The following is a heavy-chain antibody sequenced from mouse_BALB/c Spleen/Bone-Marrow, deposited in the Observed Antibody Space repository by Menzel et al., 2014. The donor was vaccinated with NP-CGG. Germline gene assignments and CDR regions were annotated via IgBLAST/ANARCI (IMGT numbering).Heavy chain of an antibody. CDR2: IDPASDYT. V-gene: IGHV14-3*02. D-gene: IGHD4-1*01. Sequence: VQLKQSGAELVKPGASVKLSCTASGFNIKDTYMHWVKQRPEQGLEWIGRIDPASDYTQFDSKFQGKATITADTSSNTAYLQLSSLTSEDTAVYYCATLTGTFDYWGQGTRLTVSP. CDR3: ATLTGTFDY. CDR1: GFNIKDTY. J-gene: IGHJ2*03.